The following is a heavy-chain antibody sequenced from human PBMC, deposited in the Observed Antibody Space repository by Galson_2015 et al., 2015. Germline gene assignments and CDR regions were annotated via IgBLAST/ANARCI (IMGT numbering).Heavy chain of an antibody. V-gene: IGHV3-48*02. Sequence: SLRLSCAASGFTFSSYSMNWVRQAPGKGLEWVSYISSSSSIIYYADSVKGRFTISRDNAKNSLYLQMDSLRDEDTAVYYCARVPEYYYYGMDVWGQGTTVTVSS. CDR3: ARVPEYYYYGMDV. CDR2: ISSSSSII. CDR1: GFTFSSYS. J-gene: IGHJ6*02.